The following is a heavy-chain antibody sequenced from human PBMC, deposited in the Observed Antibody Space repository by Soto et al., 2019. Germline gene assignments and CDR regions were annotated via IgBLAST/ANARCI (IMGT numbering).Heavy chain of an antibody. CDR2: IRSKANSYAT. CDR1: GFTFSGSA. CDR3: TRRYSSSYLESPYGMDV. J-gene: IGHJ6*02. Sequence: EVQLVESGGGLVQPGGSLKLSCAASGFTFSGSAMHWVRQASGKGLEWVGRIRSKANSYATAYAASVKGRFTISRDDSKNTAYLQMNSLKTEDTAVYYCTRRYSSSYLESPYGMDVWGQGTTVTVSS. D-gene: IGHD1-26*01. V-gene: IGHV3-73*01.